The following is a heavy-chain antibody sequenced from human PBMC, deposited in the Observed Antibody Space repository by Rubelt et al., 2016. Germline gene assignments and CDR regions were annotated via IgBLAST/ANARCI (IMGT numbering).Heavy chain of an antibody. Sequence: EVQLVESGGGLVQPGGSLRLSCAASEFTISYYWMHWVRQAPGKGLVWVSRINRDGSNTTYAESGKGLLSISRDNAKNTLYLRMNSLRGDDTAVYYRVKANSGNYWCQGSVVTVSS. CDR2: INRDGSNT. D-gene: IGHD1-1*01. CDR1: EFTISYYW. J-gene: IGHJ4*02. V-gene: IGHV3-74*01. CDR3: VKANSGNY.